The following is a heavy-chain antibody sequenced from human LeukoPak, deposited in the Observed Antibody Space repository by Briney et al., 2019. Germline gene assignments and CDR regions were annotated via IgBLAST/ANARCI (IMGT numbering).Heavy chain of an antibody. V-gene: IGHV3-23*01. Sequence: GGSLPLSCAGSGFSFSTYSLHWLRQAPGQELEWVSCISGSGANTYYASSVQGRFTISRDNSKNTLYLRMNSLRAEDTAVYYCYYYDSSGFYPQTKIDYWGQRTLVTVSS. D-gene: IGHD3-22*01. CDR1: GFSFSTYS. CDR3: YYYDSSGFYPQTKIDY. CDR2: ISGSGANT. J-gene: IGHJ4*02.